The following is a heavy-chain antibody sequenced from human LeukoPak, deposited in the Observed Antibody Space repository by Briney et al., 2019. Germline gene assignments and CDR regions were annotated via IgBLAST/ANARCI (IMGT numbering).Heavy chain of an antibody. CDR2: IYYSGST. V-gene: IGHV4-59*01. CDR1: GGSIIIYY. CDR3: ARLTSDYYGSGNSFDY. J-gene: IGHJ4*02. Sequence: SETLSLTCTVSGGSIIIYYWSWIRQPPGKGREWIGYIYYSGSTNYNPSLKSRVTISVVTSKNQFSLKLSSVTAADTAVYYCARLTSDYYGSGNSFDYWGQGTLVTVSS. D-gene: IGHD3-10*01.